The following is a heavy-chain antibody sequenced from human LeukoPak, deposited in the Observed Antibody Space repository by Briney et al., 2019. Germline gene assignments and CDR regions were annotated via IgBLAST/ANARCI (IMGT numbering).Heavy chain of an antibody. CDR1: GGSISSYY. Sequence: SETLSLTCTVSGGSISSYYWSWIRQPPGKGLEWIGYIYYSGSTNYNPSLKSRVTISVDTSKNQFSLKLSSVTAADTAVYYCARVYCSSTSCYTQAGWSDPWGQGTLVTVSS. CDR3: ARVYCSSTSCYTQAGWSDP. CDR2: IYYSGST. V-gene: IGHV4-59*01. J-gene: IGHJ5*02. D-gene: IGHD2-2*02.